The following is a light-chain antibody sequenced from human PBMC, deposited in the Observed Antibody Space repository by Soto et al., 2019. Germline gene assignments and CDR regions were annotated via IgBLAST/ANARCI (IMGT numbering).Light chain of an antibody. V-gene: IGLV1-44*01. J-gene: IGLJ1*01. Sequence: SALTPPPPPSGTPGPRVTLSFSGGSSNMGTNTVSWYQQVPGTAPKVLIYVNDQRPSGVPDRFSGSNSGTSASLAISGLQPEDEAEYYCVAWDDSLNGHVFGTGTKVTVL. CDR2: VND. CDR1: SSNMGTNT. CDR3: VAWDDSLNGHV.